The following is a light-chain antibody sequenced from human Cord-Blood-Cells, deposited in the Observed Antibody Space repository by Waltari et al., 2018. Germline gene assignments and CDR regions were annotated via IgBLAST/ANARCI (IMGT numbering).Light chain of an antibody. J-gene: IGLJ2*01. V-gene: IGLV3-19*01. CDR1: SLRSYY. CDR3: NSRDSSGNHVV. Sequence: SSELTQDPAVSVALGQTVRITCQGDSLRSYYASWNQQKPGQAPVLVIYGKNNRTSGIPDRFSGSSSGNTASLTIAGAQAGDEADYYCNSRDSSGNHVVFGGGTKLTVL. CDR2: GKN.